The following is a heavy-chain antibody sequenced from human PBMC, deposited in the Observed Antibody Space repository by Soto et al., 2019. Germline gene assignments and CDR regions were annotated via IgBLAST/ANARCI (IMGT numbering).Heavy chain of an antibody. V-gene: IGHV1-69*01. J-gene: IGHJ4*02. CDR3: AKDTDHAYDF. D-gene: IGHD3-16*01. CDR2: IIPLFGTT. Sequence: QVQQVQSGAEVKKPGSSVKVSCKASGGTFRSFAFSWVRQAPGHGLEWMGGIIPLFGTTNYAQRFQGRVTITADESTSTAYMELSSLKSEDTAIYYCAKDTDHAYDFWGQGPLVTVSS. CDR1: GGTFRSFA.